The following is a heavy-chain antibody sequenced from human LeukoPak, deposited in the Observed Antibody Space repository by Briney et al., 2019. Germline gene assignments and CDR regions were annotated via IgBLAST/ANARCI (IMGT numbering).Heavy chain of an antibody. V-gene: IGHV5-51*01. D-gene: IGHD3-16*01. Sequence: GESLKISCKGSGYTFPNYWIGWVRQMPGKGLEWMGFIYAGDSDTTYSPSFQGQVTISADKSINTVYLQWSNLKASDTATYYCARRGGGRDYFYMDVWGKGTTVTVSS. CDR1: GYTFPNYW. CDR3: ARRGGGRDYFYMDV. CDR2: IYAGDSDT. J-gene: IGHJ6*03.